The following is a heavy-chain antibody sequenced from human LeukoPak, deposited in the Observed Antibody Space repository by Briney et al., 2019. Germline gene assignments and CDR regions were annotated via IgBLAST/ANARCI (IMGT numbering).Heavy chain of an antibody. V-gene: IGHV3-7*01. J-gene: IGHJ6*03. CDR2: IKQDGSEQ. CDR3: ARVGPSYYYYYMDA. Sequence: PGGSLRLSCSASGFTFGSSWMTWVRQAPGKGLEWVANIKQDGSEQYTADSLKGRFTISRDNDKKLVFLQMNSLRVDDTAVYYCARVGPSYYYYYMDAWGNGTTVIVSS. CDR1: GFTFGSSW.